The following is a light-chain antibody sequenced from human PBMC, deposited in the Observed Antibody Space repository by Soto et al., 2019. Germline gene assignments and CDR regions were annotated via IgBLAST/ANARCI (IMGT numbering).Light chain of an antibody. CDR2: SNN. J-gene: IGLJ1*01. V-gene: IGLV1-47*02. CDR1: SSNIGSNY. Sequence: QPVLTQPPSASGTPGQRVTISCSGSSSNIGSNYIYWYQQLPGTAPKLLFYSNNQRPSGVPDRFSGSKSGTSASLAISGLRSEDEADYYCAAWDDSLSGHYVFGTGTKVTVL. CDR3: AAWDDSLSGHYV.